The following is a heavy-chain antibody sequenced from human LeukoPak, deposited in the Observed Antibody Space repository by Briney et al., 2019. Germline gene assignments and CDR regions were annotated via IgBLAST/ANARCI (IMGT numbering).Heavy chain of an antibody. Sequence: ASVKVSCKASGYTFTDYYMHWVRQAPGQGLEWMGLIKPHDGSTFYAQSLQGRVTLTRDTSTSTVYMDLSSLRSEDTAIYFCARNNVGSSGRTGLGFWGQGTLVTVSS. CDR2: IKPHDGST. CDR1: GYTFTDYY. V-gene: IGHV1-46*04. CDR3: ARNNVGSSGRTGLGF. D-gene: IGHD6-19*01. J-gene: IGHJ4*02.